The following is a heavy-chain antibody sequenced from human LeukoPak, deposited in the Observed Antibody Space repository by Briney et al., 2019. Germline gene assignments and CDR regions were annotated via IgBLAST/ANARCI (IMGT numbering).Heavy chain of an antibody. CDR3: ARRACRADSCLDY. D-gene: IGHD2-15*01. J-gene: IGHJ4*02. V-gene: IGHV5-51*01. Sequence: GESLKISCKGSGYSFMNYWIGWVRQMPGKGLEWMGNIYPGDSDTRYSPSFQGQVTISADKSISTAYLQWSSLEASDTAMYYCARRACRADSCLDYWGQGTLVTVSS. CDR1: GYSFMNYW. CDR2: IYPGDSDT.